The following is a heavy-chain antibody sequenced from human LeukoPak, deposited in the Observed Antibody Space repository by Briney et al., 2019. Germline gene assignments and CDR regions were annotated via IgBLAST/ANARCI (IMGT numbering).Heavy chain of an antibody. J-gene: IGHJ4*02. D-gene: IGHD6-19*01. CDR1: GFTFSSYA. CDR3: AKDMVGHSSGWNFDY. Sequence: GGSLRLSCAASGFTFSSYAMSWVRQAPGKGLERVSAISGSGGSTYYADSVKGRFTISRDNSKNTLYLQMNSLRAEDTAVYYCAKDMVGHSSGWNFDYWGQGTLVTVSS. V-gene: IGHV3-23*01. CDR2: ISGSGGST.